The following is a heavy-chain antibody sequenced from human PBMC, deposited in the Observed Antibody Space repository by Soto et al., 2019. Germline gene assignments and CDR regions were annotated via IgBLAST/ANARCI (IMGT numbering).Heavy chain of an antibody. CDR2: IYYSGST. V-gene: IGHV4-59*12. D-gene: IGHD6-6*01. J-gene: IGHJ5*02. Sequence: SETLSLTCTVSGGSIDTYYWSWIRQPPGKGLQWIGYIYYSGSTTYSPSLKSRVTISVDRSENQFSLKLSSVTAADTAVYYCARERPDGARLDPWGQGTLVTVSS. CDR3: ARERPDGARLDP. CDR1: GGSIDTYY.